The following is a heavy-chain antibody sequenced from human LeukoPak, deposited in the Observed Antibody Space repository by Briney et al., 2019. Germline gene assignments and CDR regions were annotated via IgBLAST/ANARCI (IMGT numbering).Heavy chain of an antibody. V-gene: IGHV1-18*01. CDR1: GYTFTTYG. CDR2: ISAYNGNT. D-gene: IGHD6-6*01. J-gene: IGHJ5*02. CDR3: ARDLIAVRPGWFDP. Sequence: GASVKVSCKASGYTFTTYGISWVRPAPGQGLEWMGWISAYNGNTNYAQQFQGRVTMTTDTSMSTAYMELRSLRSDDTAVYYCARDLIAVRPGWFDPWGQGSLVTVSS.